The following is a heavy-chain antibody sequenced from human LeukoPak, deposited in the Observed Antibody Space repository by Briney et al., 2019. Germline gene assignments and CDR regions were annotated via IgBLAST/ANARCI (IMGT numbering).Heavy chain of an antibody. Sequence: PSETLSLTCTVSGGSISSSSYYWGWIRQPPGKGLEWIGSIYYSGSTYYNPSLKSRVTISVGTSKNQFSLKLSSVTAADTAVYYCARHYYDSSGYLDAFDIWGQGTMVTVSS. D-gene: IGHD3-22*01. V-gene: IGHV4-39*01. J-gene: IGHJ3*02. CDR2: IYYSGST. CDR3: ARHYYDSSGYLDAFDI. CDR1: GGSISSSSYY.